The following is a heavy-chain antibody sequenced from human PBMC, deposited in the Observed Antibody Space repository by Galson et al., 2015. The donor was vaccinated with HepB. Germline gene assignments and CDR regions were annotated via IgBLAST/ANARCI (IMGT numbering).Heavy chain of an antibody. V-gene: IGHV3-73*01. D-gene: IGHD3-16*01. CDR3: RGGGDY. CDR1: EFNFNDSA. J-gene: IGHJ4*02. CDR2: IRRKGDTYAT. Sequence: SLRLSCAASEFNFNDSAMRWVRQAPGRGLEWVGLIRRKGDTYATEYAASVKGRFTISRDESKDTAFLQMKSLKIEDTAVYYCRGGGDYWGQGTLVTVSS.